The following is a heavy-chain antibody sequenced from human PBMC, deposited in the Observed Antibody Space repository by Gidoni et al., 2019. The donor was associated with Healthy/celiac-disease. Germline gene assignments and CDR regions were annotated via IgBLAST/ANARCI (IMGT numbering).Heavy chain of an antibody. D-gene: IGHD3-22*01. J-gene: IGHJ4*02. Sequence: VQLLESGRGVVQPGWSLRLFCAASGFTFSRYGMHGVRQTPGKGLGWVAIIWYDGSNKYYADSVKGRFTISRDNSKNTLYLKMNSMRAEDAAVYYWTSSEYYYDSSGYDYWGQGTLVTVSS. V-gene: IGHV3-33*01. CDR1: GFTFSRYG. CDR2: IWYDGSNK. CDR3: TSSEYYYDSSGYDY.